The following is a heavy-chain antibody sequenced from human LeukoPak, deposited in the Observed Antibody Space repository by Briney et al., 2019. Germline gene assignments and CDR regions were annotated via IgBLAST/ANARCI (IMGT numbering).Heavy chain of an antibody. V-gene: IGHV4-39*07. J-gene: IGHJ4*02. CDR3: ARVVPQPLLYDPTDYFDY. Sequence: SETLSLTCTVSGGSISSSSYYWGWIRQPPGKGLEWIGSIYYSGSTYYNPSLKSRVTISVDTSKNQFSLKLSSVTAADTAVYYCARVVPQPLLYDPTDYFDYWGQGTLVTVSS. D-gene: IGHD2-2*02. CDR2: IYYSGST. CDR1: GGSISSSSYY.